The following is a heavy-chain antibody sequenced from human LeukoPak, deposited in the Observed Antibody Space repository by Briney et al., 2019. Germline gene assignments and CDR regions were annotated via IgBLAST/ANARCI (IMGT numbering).Heavy chain of an antibody. CDR2: ISARGDST. Sequence: GGSLRLSCAASGFTFSDHAMIWVRQAPGKGLEWVSGISARGDSTYYADSVKGRFTISRDSAKNSLILQMNSLRAEDTAVYYCARGGAGRGYSGYGQLDYWGQGTLVTVSS. CDR1: GFTFSDHA. J-gene: IGHJ4*02. CDR3: ARGGAGRGYSGYGQLDY. V-gene: IGHV3-23*01. D-gene: IGHD5-12*01.